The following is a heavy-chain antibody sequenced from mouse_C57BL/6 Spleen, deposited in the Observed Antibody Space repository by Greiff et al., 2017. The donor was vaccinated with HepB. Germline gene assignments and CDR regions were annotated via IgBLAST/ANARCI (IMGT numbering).Heavy chain of an antibody. CDR1: GFTFSSYA. D-gene: IGHD1-2*01. CDR3: ARGGLLRPMDY. V-gene: IGHV5-4*01. J-gene: IGHJ4*01. CDR2: ISDGGSYT. Sequence: EVQRVESGGGLVKPGGSLKLSCAASGFTFSSYAMSWVRQTPAKRLEWVATISDGGSYTYYPDNVKGRFPISRDNAKNNLYLQMSHLKSEDTAMYYWARGGLLRPMDYWGQGTSVTVSS.